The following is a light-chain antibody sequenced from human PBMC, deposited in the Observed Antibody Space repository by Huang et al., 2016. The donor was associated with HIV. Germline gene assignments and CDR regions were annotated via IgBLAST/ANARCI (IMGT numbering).Light chain of an antibody. CDR2: GAS. CDR3: QQYNNWPPLT. CDR1: QSVSSN. V-gene: IGKV3-15*01. Sequence: EIVMTQSPATLSVSPGERATLSGRASQSVSSNLVWYQQKPGQAPRLLSYGASTRATGIPARFSGCGSGTEFTLTISSLQSEDFAVYYCQQYNNWPPLTFGGGTKVEIK. J-gene: IGKJ4*01.